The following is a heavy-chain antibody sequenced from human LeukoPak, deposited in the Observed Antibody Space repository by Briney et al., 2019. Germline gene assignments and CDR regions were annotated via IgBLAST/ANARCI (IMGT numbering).Heavy chain of an antibody. CDR2: ICTSGST. CDR1: GGSISSGSYY. J-gene: IGHJ6*02. D-gene: IGHD3-16*01. CDR3: ARGGLGWTPHPGYYYYGMDV. V-gene: IGHV4-61*02. Sequence: SQTLSLTCTVSGGSISSGSYYWSWIRQPAGKGLEWIGRICTSGSTNYNPSLKSRVTISVDTSKNQFSLKLSSVTAADTAVYYCARGGLGWTPHPGYYYYGMDVWGQGTTVTVSS.